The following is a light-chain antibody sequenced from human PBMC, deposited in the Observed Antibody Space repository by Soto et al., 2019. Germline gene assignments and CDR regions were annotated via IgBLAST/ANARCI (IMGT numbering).Light chain of an antibody. CDR1: QGISNS. J-gene: IGKJ4*01. V-gene: IGKV1-9*01. CDR3: QQLNSYPRT. CDR2: AAS. Sequence: DIQLTQSPSFLSASVGDRVTLTCRASQGISNSLAWYQQKPGKAPKLLIYAASTLQSGVPSRFSGSGSGTDFTLTVDSLQPEDFATYYCQQLNSYPRTFGGGTKVEIK.